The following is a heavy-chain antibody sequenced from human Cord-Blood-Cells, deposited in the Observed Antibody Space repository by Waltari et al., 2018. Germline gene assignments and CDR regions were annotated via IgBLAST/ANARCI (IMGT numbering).Heavy chain of an antibody. Sequence: QVQLRQSGPGLVKPSQTLSLTCAISGDSVSRNSAAWNWIRQSPSRGLEWMGRTYYRSKWYNDYAVTVKSRITINPDTSKNQFSLQLKSVTPEDTAVYYCARAGGRYCSSTSCYIFDYWGQGTLVTVSS. V-gene: IGHV6-1*01. J-gene: IGHJ4*02. CDR2: TYYRSKWYN. D-gene: IGHD2-2*02. CDR3: ARAGGRYCSSTSCYIFDY. CDR1: GDSVSRNSAA.